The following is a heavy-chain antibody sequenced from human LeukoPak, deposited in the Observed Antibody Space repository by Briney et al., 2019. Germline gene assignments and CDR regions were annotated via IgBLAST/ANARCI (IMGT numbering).Heavy chain of an antibody. J-gene: IGHJ4*02. CDR1: GFTVSSNY. Sequence: PGGSLRLSCAASGFTVSSNYMSWIRQAPGKGLEWVSYISSSGSTIYYADSVKGRFTISRDNAKNSLYLQMNSLRAEDTAVYYCARDKAKLLWFGEHQEYYFDYWDQGTLVTVSS. CDR3: ARDKAKLLWFGEHQEYYFDY. D-gene: IGHD3-10*01. V-gene: IGHV3-11*04. CDR2: ISSSGSTI.